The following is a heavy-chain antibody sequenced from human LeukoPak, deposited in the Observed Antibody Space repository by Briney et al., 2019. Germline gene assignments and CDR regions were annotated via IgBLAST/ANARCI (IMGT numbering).Heavy chain of an antibody. CDR1: GGSISGYY. Sequence: PSETLSLTCTVSGGSISGYYWSWIRQPPGKGLEWIGEINHSGSTNYNPSLKSRVTISVDTSKNQFSLKLSSVTAADTAVYYCARVDLLSYCSSTSCYEGGFDPWGQGTLVTVSS. CDR2: INHSGST. CDR3: ARVDLLSYCSSTSCYEGGFDP. J-gene: IGHJ5*02. V-gene: IGHV4-34*01. D-gene: IGHD2-2*01.